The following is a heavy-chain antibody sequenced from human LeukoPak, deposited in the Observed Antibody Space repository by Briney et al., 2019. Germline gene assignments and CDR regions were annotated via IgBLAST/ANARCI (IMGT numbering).Heavy chain of an antibody. CDR2: ISSSGGTR. CDR3: ARENTDDAFDI. D-gene: IGHD1/OR15-1a*01. J-gene: IGHJ3*02. V-gene: IGHV3-48*03. Sequence: GGSLRLSCAASGFTFSSYEMNWVRQAPGKGLEWVSYISSSGGTRYYADSGKGRFTISRENAKNSLYLQMNSLRAEDTAVYYCARENTDDAFDIWGQETMVTVSS. CDR1: GFTFSSYE.